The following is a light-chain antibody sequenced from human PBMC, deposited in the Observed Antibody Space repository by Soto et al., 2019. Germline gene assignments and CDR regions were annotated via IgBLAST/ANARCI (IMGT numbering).Light chain of an antibody. J-gene: IGLJ1*01. V-gene: IGLV1-51*02. CDR3: GTWDSGLSVYV. CDR2: END. Sequence: QSVLTQPPSVSAAPGQKVTISCSGSSSNIGNKYLSWYQQLPGTAPKLLIHENDKRPSGIPDRFSGSKSGTSATLGITGLQTGDEADYYCGTWDSGLSVYVFGTGTKLTVL. CDR1: SSNIGNKY.